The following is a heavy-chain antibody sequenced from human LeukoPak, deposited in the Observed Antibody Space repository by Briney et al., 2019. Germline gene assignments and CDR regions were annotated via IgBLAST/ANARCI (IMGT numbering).Heavy chain of an antibody. CDR1: GLTFSTYC. Sequence: GGSLRLSCASSGLTFSTYCMSWVREAPGKGLEWVAVISYDGSNKYYADSVKGRFTISRDNSKNTLYLQMNSLRAEDTAVYYCAKEFSEAAGGTAYFDYWGQGTLVTISS. J-gene: IGHJ4*02. V-gene: IGHV3-30*18. D-gene: IGHD6-13*01. CDR3: AKEFSEAAGGTAYFDY. CDR2: ISYDGSNK.